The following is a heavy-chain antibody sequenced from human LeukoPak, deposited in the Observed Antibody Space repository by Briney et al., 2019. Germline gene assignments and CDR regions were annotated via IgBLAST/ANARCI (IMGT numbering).Heavy chain of an antibody. CDR1: GYTFTGYY. CDR2: INPNSGGT. V-gene: IGHV1-2*02. Sequence: ASVKVSCKASGYTFTGYYMHWVRQAPGQGLEWIGWINPNSGGTNYAQKFQGRVTMTRDTSISTAYMELSRLRSDDTVVYYCARDPRRFLPPLYYYYYMDVWGKGTTVTVSS. D-gene: IGHD3-3*01. J-gene: IGHJ6*03. CDR3: ARDPRRFLPPLYYYYYMDV.